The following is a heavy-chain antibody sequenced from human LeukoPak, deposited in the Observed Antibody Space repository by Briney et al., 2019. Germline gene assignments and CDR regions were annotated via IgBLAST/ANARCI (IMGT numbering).Heavy chain of an antibody. Sequence: GASVKVSCKVSGYILTELSMHWVRQAPGKGLEWMGGFDPEDGETIYAQKFQGRVTMTEDTSTDTAYMELSSLRSEDTAVYYCARVDRDFTIFLPFDYWGQGTLVTVSS. V-gene: IGHV1-24*01. J-gene: IGHJ4*02. D-gene: IGHD3-3*01. CDR1: GYILTELS. CDR2: FDPEDGET. CDR3: ARVDRDFTIFLPFDY.